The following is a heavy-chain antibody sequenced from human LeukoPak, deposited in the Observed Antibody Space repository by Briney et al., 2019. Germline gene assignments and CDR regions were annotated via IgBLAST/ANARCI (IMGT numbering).Heavy chain of an antibody. V-gene: IGHV4-61*08. Sequence: PSETLSLTCTVSGGSISSSGYYWSWIRQPPGKGLECIGYIYYIGSTNYNPSLKSRVTISLDTSKSQFSLKLTSVTPADTAVYYCARGGIVGSRTNWFDPWGQGILVTVSS. CDR1: GGSISSSGYY. D-gene: IGHD1-26*01. CDR3: ARGGIVGSRTNWFDP. CDR2: IYYIGST. J-gene: IGHJ5*02.